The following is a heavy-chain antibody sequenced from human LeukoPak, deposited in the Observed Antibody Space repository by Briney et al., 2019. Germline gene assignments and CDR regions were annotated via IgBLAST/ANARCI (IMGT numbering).Heavy chain of an antibody. CDR1: GGTFSSYA. J-gene: IGHJ3*02. D-gene: IGHD3-22*01. CDR2: IIPIFGTA. CDR3: ARLLYYYDSSGPHAFDI. V-gene: IGHV1-69*05. Sequence: SVKVSCKASGGTFSSYAISWVRQAPGQGLEWMGGIIPIFGTANYAQKFQGRVTITTDESTSTAYMELSSLRSEDTAVYYGARLLYYYDSSGPHAFDIWGQGTMVTVSS.